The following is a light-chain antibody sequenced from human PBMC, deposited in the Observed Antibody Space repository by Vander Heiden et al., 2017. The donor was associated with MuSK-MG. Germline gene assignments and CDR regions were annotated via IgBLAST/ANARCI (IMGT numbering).Light chain of an antibody. CDR2: WAS. J-gene: IGKJ3*01. CDR3: QHYDSSPLT. Sequence: DIVMTQSPDSLAVSLGERATINCKSSQSVLDSSNNKNYLAWYQQKPGQPPKLLIYWASTRESGVPDRFSGSGSGTDFTLTISSLQAEDAAVYYCQHYDSSPLTFGHGTKVDIK. CDR1: QSVLDSSNNKNY. V-gene: IGKV4-1*01.